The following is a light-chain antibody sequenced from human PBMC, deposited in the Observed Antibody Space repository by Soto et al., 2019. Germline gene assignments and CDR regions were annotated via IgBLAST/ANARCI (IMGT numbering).Light chain of an antibody. J-gene: IGKJ1*01. CDR3: QQYNDRPPWT. CDR2: GAS. V-gene: IGKV3-15*01. CDR1: QSIANN. Sequence: EIVMTQSPASLSASPGERITLSCKASQSIANNLAWHQQKPGQAPRLLMYGASTRAADIPARFSGSGSGTEFSLNICSLQSEDFAIYYCQQYNDRPPWTFGQGTKVEIK.